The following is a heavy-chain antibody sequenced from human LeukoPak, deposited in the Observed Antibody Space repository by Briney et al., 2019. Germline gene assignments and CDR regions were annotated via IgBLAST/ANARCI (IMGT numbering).Heavy chain of an antibody. CDR1: GFTVSSNY. Sequence: PGGSLRLSCAASGFTVSSNYMSWVRQAPGKGLEWVSVIYSGGSTYYADSVKGRFTISRDNSKNTLYLQMNSLRAEDTAVYYCARPRIYNSGGSCCPLYGYWGQGTRVTVSS. CDR3: ARPRIYNSGGSCCPLYGY. V-gene: IGHV3-66*04. J-gene: IGHJ4*02. D-gene: IGHD2-15*01. CDR2: IYSGGST.